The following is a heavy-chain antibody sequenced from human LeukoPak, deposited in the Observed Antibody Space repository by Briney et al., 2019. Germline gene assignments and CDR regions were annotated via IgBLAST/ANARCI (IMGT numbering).Heavy chain of an antibody. D-gene: IGHD5-18*01. CDR1: GFTFSDYY. Sequence: GGSLRLSCAASGFTFSDYYMSWIRQAPGKGLEWVSYISSRGTTIYYADSVKGRFTISRDNARSSLFLQMNSLRAEDTAVYYCVRGDTYGRYWGQGTLVTVSS. CDR3: VRGDTYGRY. CDR2: ISSRGTTI. J-gene: IGHJ4*02. V-gene: IGHV3-11*01.